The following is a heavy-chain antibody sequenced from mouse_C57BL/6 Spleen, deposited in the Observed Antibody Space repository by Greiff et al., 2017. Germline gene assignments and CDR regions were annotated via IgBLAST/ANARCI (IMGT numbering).Heavy chain of an antibody. V-gene: IGHV1-72*01. D-gene: IGHD1-1*01. Sequence: VQLQQPGAELVKPGASVKLSCKASGYTFTSYWMRWVKQRPGRGLEWIGRIDPNSGGTKYNEKFKSKATLTVDKPSSTAYMQRSSLTSEDSAVYYCVTTVVPSFYYFDYWGQGTTLTVSS. J-gene: IGHJ2*01. CDR1: GYTFTSYW. CDR3: VTTVVPSFYYFDY. CDR2: IDPNSGGT.